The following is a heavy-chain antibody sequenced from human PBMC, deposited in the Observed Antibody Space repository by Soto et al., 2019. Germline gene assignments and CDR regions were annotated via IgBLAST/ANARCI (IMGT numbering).Heavy chain of an antibody. CDR2: IDYSGST. CDR1: GGSISSGDYF. J-gene: IGHJ4*02. CDR3: ARRMQGKSYYYGSEKHYFDY. V-gene: IGHV4-31*03. D-gene: IGHD3-10*01. Sequence: SETLSLTCTVSGGSISSGDYFCNWIRQHPGKGLEWVGNIDYSGSTYYNPSLKSRITISVDTSKNQFSLKLSSVTAADTAVYYCARRMQGKSYYYGSEKHYFDYWGQGTLVTVSS.